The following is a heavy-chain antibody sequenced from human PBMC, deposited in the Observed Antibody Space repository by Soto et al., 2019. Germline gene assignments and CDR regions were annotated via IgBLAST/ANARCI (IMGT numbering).Heavy chain of an antibody. D-gene: IGHD3-22*01. CDR3: ARPPLSSGKQYSGMDQNAFDI. CDR1: GYTFTSYG. CDR2: ISAYNGNT. J-gene: IGHJ3*02. V-gene: IGHV1-18*01. Sequence: GASVKVSCKASGYTFTSYGISWVRQAPGQGLEWMGWISAYNGNTNYAQKLQGRVTMTTDTSTSTAYMELRSLRSDDTAVYYCARPPLSSGKQYSGMDQNAFDIWGQGTMVTVSS.